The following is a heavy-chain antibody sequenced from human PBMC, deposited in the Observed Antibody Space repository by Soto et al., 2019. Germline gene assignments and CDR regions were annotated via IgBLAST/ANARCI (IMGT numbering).Heavy chain of an antibody. CDR2: ISFSVST. J-gene: IGHJ4*02. V-gene: IGHV3-11*01. D-gene: IGHD3-22*01. CDR3: ARRSSDSYAIDY. CDR1: GFRFSDYY. Sequence: QVQLVDSGGGLVKPGESLRLSCEASGFRFSDYYMSWIRQAPGKGLEWVSWISFSVSTYYLDSVKGRFTIFRDNTKESLSLQMNPLRPEDTAVYYCARRSSDSYAIDYWGQGTLVNVSS.